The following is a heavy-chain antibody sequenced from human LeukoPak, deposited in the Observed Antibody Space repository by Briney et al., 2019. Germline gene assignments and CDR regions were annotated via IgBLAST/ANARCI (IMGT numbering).Heavy chain of an antibody. CDR3: ARGGVAWEEENAFDI. J-gene: IGHJ3*02. V-gene: IGHV4-4*02. CDR1: GGSISSSNW. D-gene: IGHD1-26*01. Sequence: MSSGTLSLTCAVSGGSISSSNWWSWVRQTPGKGLEWIGEIYHSGSTNYNPSLKSRVTISVDKSKNQFSLKLSSVTAADTAVYYCARGGVAWEEENAFDIWGQGTMVTVSS. CDR2: IYHSGST.